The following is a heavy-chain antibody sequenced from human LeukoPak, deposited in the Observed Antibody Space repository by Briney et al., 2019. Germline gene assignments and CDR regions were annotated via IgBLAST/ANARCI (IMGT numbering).Heavy chain of an antibody. V-gene: IGHV3-43D*04. D-gene: IGHD6-19*01. Sequence: PGGSLRLSCAASGFTFDDYAMQWVRQAPGKGLEWVSLISWDGGSTYYTGSVKGRFTISRDNSKNSLYLQMNSLRAEDTALYYCAKASIAVAGVLDYWGQGTLVTVSS. CDR2: ISWDGGST. CDR1: GFTFDDYA. CDR3: AKASIAVAGVLDY. J-gene: IGHJ4*02.